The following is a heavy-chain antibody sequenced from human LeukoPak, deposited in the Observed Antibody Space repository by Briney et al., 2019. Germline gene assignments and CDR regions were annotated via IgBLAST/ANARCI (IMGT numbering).Heavy chain of an antibody. Sequence: KPSETLSLTCAVYGGSFSGYCWSWIRQPPGKGLEWIGEINHSGSTNYNPSLKSRVTISVDTSKNQFSLKLSSVTAADTAVYYCARGHILTGPYGMDVWGQGTTVTVSS. CDR2: INHSGST. D-gene: IGHD3-9*01. CDR1: GGSFSGYC. CDR3: ARGHILTGPYGMDV. J-gene: IGHJ6*02. V-gene: IGHV4-34*01.